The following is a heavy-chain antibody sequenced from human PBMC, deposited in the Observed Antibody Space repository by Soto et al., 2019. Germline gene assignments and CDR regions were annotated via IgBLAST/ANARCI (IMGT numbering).Heavy chain of an antibody. J-gene: IGHJ4*02. Sequence: QVRLVQSGTEVKKPGSSVKVSCQASGDTFSKYAISWVRQAPGQGLEWMGGIIPIFGAPNHAQNFQGRLKINADESTTTVYMELTRLTSEDTAVYYCAGSPEWSSALNEAVISTFGFYWGQGTLVTVSS. CDR2: IIPIFGAP. V-gene: IGHV1-69*01. D-gene: IGHD3-3*01. CDR3: AGSPEWSSALNEAVISTFGFY. CDR1: GDTFSKYA.